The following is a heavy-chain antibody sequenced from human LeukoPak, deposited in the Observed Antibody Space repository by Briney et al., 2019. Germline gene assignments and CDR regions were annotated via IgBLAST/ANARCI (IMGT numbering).Heavy chain of an antibody. CDR1: GFTVSSNY. V-gene: IGHV3-53*01. CDR3: ARGGGSCYGGPSY. J-gene: IGHJ4*02. CDR2: IYSGGST. D-gene: IGHD2-15*01. Sequence: GGSLRLSCAASGFTVSSNYMSWVRQAPGKGLEWVSVIYSGGSTYYADSVKGRFTISRDNSKNTLYLQMNSLSAEDTAVYYCARGGGSCYGGPSYWGQGTLVTVSS.